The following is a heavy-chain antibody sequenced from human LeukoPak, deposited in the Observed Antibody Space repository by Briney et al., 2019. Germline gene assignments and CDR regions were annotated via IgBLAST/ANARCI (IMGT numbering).Heavy chain of an antibody. CDR2: INTNTGNP. D-gene: IGHD1-26*01. CDR3: ARQRSGSYFPDLYDY. J-gene: IGHJ4*02. V-gene: IGHV7-4-1*02. CDR1: GYTFTSYA. Sequence: ASVKVSCKASGYTFTSYAMGWVRQAPGHGLEWMGWINTNTGNPTYAQGFTGRFVFSLDTSVSTAYLQISSLEAEDTAVYYCARQRSGSYFPDLYDYWGQGTLVTVSS.